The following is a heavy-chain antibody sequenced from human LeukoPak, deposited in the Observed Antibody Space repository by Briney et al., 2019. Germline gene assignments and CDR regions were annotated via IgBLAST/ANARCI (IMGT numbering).Heavy chain of an antibody. CDR3: ARDGNYEIDI. D-gene: IGHD1-7*01. CDR2: IYTSGST. Sequence: PSETLSLTCTVSGGSISSSSYYWGWIRQPPGTGLEWIGRIYTSGSTNYNPSLKSRVTMSVDTSKNQFSLKLSSVTAADTAVYYCARDGNYEIDIWGQGTMVTGSS. V-gene: IGHV4-39*07. J-gene: IGHJ3*02. CDR1: GGSISSSSYY.